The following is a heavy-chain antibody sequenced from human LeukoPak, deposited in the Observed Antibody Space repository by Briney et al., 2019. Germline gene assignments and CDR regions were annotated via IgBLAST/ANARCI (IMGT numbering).Heavy chain of an antibody. Sequence: GESRKISCKVSGYSFTSYWIAWVRQMPGKGLELMGIIYPADSDTKYSPSFQGQVTISDDKSITTAYLQLNSLKATDTAMYYCARRAFNSSTYYYWSYFDYWGQGTLVTVSS. CDR3: ARRAFNSSTYYYWSYFDY. V-gene: IGHV5-51*01. D-gene: IGHD3-22*01. CDR1: GYSFTSYW. CDR2: IYPADSDT. J-gene: IGHJ4*02.